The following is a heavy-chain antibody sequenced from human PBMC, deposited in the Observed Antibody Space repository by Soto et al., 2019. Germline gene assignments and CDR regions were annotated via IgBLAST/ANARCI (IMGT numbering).Heavy chain of an antibody. CDR3: ARASPRGRYFDWLIFPLGH. Sequence: GGSLRLSCAASGFTFSSYAMSWVRQTPGKGLEWVSTLSGSGGTTYYADSVKGRFTISRDTAKSSVYLQMNSLRAEDTALYFCARASPRGRYFDWLIFPLGHWGQGTLVTVSS. D-gene: IGHD3-9*01. CDR1: GFTFSSYA. CDR2: LSGSGGTT. V-gene: IGHV3-23*01. J-gene: IGHJ4*02.